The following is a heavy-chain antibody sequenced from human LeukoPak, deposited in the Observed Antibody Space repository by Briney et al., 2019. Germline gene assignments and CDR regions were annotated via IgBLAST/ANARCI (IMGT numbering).Heavy chain of an antibody. CDR1: GYTFTGYC. D-gene: IGHD2-2*01. V-gene: IGHV1-2*02. CDR3: ARDKGYQLPYYYYMDV. CDR2: INPNSGGT. J-gene: IGHJ6*03. Sequence: ASVKVSCKASGYTFTGYCMHWVRQAPGQGLEWMGWINPNSGGTNYAQKFQGRVTMTRDTSISTAYMELSRLRSDDTAVYYCARDKGYQLPYYYYMDVWGKGTTVTVSS.